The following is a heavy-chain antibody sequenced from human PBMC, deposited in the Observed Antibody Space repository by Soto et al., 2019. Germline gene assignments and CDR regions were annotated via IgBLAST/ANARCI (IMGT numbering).Heavy chain of an antibody. V-gene: IGHV1-18*01. Sequence: QVQLVQSGAEVKKPGASVKVSCKASGYTFTSYGISWVRQAPGQGLEWMGWISAYNGNTNYAQKLQGRVTRTPDNCTNAADMERRSWRSDDTAVYSRASVGGFEAFDIWGQGTVVNVSS. CDR3: ASVGGFEAFDI. CDR1: GYTFTSYG. D-gene: IGHD3-10*01. CDR2: ISAYNGNT. J-gene: IGHJ3*02.